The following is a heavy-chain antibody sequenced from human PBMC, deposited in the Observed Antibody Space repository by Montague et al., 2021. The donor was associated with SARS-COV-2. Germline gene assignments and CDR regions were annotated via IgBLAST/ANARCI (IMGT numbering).Heavy chain of an antibody. CDR1: GCTLSEVS. CDR3: ATSRWSLLPEY. Sequence: SVMVSCKVSGCTLSEVSMHWVRQAPGKGLEWMGGFDPEDGETIYAQRFQGRVTMTEDTSTDAAYMELSSLRSEDSGVYYCATSRWSLLPEYWGQGTLVTVSS. D-gene: IGHD2-21*02. CDR2: FDPEDGET. V-gene: IGHV1-24*01. J-gene: IGHJ4*02.